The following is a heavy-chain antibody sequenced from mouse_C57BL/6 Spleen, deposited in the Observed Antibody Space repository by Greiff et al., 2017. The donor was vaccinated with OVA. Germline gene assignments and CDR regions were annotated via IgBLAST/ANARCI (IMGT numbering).Heavy chain of an antibody. CDR3: ARDAYGSSYDAMDY. V-gene: IGHV5-4*01. Sequence: EVQLVESGGGLVKPGGSLKLSCAASGFTFSSYAMSWVRQTPEKRLEWVATISDGGSYTYYPDNVKGRFTISRDNAKNNLYLQMSHLKSEDTAMYYCARDAYGSSYDAMDYWGQGTSVTVSS. J-gene: IGHJ4*01. D-gene: IGHD1-1*01. CDR1: GFTFSSYA. CDR2: ISDGGSYT.